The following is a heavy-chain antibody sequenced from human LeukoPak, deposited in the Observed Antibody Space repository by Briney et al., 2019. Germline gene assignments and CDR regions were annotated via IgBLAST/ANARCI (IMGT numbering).Heavy chain of an antibody. V-gene: IGHV2-26*01. D-gene: IGHD5-12*01. CDR3: ARSPGYSGYDLYYFDY. Sequence: SGPVLVKPTETLTLTCTVSGFSLRNARMGVSWIRQPPGKALEWLSHIFSNDEKSYSTSLKSRLTISKDTSKSQVVLTMTNMDPVDTATYYRARSPGYSGYDLYYFDYWGQGTLVTVSP. CDR1: GFSLRNARMG. J-gene: IGHJ4*02. CDR2: IFSNDEK.